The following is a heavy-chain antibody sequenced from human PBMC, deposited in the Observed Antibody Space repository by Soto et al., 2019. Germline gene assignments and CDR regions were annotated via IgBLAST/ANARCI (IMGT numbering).Heavy chain of an antibody. CDR2: ISQSGNT. CDR3: ARAPKVSGSSQTRPDF. CDR1: SGSFSGYY. Sequence: SETLSLTCSIYSGSFSGYYWSWIRQPPGKGLEWIGEISQSGNTNYSPSLKSRVSISIDTSKEQFSLNLASVSAADTAVYYCARAPKVSGSSQTRPDFWGQGTLVTVSS. J-gene: IGHJ4*02. V-gene: IGHV4-34*01. D-gene: IGHD6-6*01.